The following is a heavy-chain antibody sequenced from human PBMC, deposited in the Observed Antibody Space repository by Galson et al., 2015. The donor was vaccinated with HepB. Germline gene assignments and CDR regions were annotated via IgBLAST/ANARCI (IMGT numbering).Heavy chain of an antibody. D-gene: IGHD6-19*01. J-gene: IGHJ5*02. Sequence: SLRLSCAVSGFTFSSYGMSWVRQAPGKGLEWVSTISVGASTYYADSVKGRFTISRDNSKNTLYLQMSSLRAEDTAVYYCAKGGLFSSVWYSLDSCGQGTLVSVSS. V-gene: IGHV3-23*01. CDR1: GFTFSSYG. CDR2: ISVGAST. CDR3: AKGGLFSSVWYSLDS.